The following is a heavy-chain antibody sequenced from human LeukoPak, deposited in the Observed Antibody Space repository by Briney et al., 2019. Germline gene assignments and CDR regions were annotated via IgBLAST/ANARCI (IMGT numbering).Heavy chain of an antibody. J-gene: IGHJ4*02. CDR2: IIPIFGTA. CDR1: GGTFSSYA. V-gene: IGHV1-69*13. CDR3: ARSGGVVVPAADFDY. Sequence: ASVKVSCKASGGTFSSYAISWVRQAPGQGLEWMGGIIPIFGTANYAQKFQGRVTITADESTSTAYMELSSLRSEDTAVYYCARSGGVVVPAADFDYWGQGTLVTVSS. D-gene: IGHD2-2*01.